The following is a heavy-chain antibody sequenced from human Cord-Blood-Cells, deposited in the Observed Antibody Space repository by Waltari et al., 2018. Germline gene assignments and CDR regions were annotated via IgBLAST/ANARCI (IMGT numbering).Heavy chain of an antibody. D-gene: IGHD6-19*01. CDR2: INHSGTT. CDR1: GGSISSSNW. V-gene: IGHV4-4*02. J-gene: IGHJ1*01. Sequence: QVQLQESGPGLVKPSGTLSLTCAVSGGSISSSNWWSWVRQPPGKGLEWIGKINHSGTTNYNPSLKIRVTISVDKSKNQFSLKLSSVTTADTAVYYCARDEAVAGTEYFQHWGQGTLVTVSS. CDR3: ARDEAVAGTEYFQH.